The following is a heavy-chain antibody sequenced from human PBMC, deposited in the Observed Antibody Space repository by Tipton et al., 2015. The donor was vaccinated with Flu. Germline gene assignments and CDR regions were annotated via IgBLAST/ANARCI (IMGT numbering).Heavy chain of an antibody. V-gene: IGHV3-23*01. D-gene: IGHD3-10*02. J-gene: IGHJ4*02. Sequence: LSLTCVVSGFTFSFAAMNWVRQAPGKGLEWVSLISASGASTFYADSVKGRFTISRDYSKNTLYLEMNSLRAEDTAVYHCAKDIQCSYWGQGTLVTVSS. CDR1: GFTFSFAA. CDR3: AKDIQCSY. CDR2: ISASGAST.